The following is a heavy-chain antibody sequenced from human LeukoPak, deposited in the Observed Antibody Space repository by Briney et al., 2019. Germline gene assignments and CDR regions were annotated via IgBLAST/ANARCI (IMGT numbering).Heavy chain of an antibody. CDR3: ARVNDYDSGSLYRPIDY. V-gene: IGHV3-7*01. CDR2: IKQDESEK. J-gene: IGHJ4*02. D-gene: IGHD3-10*01. Sequence: ETLSLTCAVYGGSFSDYYWNWIRQAPGKGLEWVANIKQDESEKNYVDSVKGRFTISRDNVKNSLYLQMNSLRAEDTAVYSCARVNDYDSGSLYRPIDYWGQGTLVTVSS. CDR1: GGSFSDYY.